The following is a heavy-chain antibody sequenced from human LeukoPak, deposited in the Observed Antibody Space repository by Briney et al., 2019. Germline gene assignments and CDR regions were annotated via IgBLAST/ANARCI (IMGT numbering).Heavy chain of an antibody. D-gene: IGHD4-17*01. CDR2: IYYSGST. Sequence: SETLSLTCTVSGGSISSSSYYWGWIRQPPGKELEWIGSIYYSGSTYYNPSLKSRVTISVDTSKNQFSLKLSSVTAADTAVYYCARVDHDYGDYWGQGTLVTVSS. CDR3: ARVDHDYGDY. J-gene: IGHJ4*02. CDR1: GGSISSSSYY. V-gene: IGHV4-39*07.